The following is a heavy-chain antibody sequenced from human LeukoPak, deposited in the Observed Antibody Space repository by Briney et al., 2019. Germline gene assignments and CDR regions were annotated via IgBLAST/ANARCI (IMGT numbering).Heavy chain of an antibody. CDR3: ARHPARGYYDSRMDRVDY. D-gene: IGHD3-22*01. J-gene: IGHJ4*02. CDR1: GRSISSSSYY. CDR2: IYYSGST. Sequence: SETLSLPCTLSGRSISSSSYYWRWIRQPPGKGLEWFGTIYYSGSTYYNPSLKSLVTISVDTSKNQLSLKVSSVTAADTAGYYCARHPARGYYDSRMDRVDYWGQGTLVTVSS. V-gene: IGHV4-39*01.